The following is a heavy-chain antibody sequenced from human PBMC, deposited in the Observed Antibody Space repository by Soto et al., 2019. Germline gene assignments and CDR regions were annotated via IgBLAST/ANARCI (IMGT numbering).Heavy chain of an antibody. CDR1: GGSVSSGSYY. CDR3: ARGSSGNYDFWSGYPTTYYYYGMDV. Sequence: SETLSLTCTVSGGSVSSGSYYWSWIRQPPGKGLEWIGYIYYSGSTNYNPSLKSRVTISVDTSKNQFSLKLSSVTAADTAVYYCARGSSGNYDFWSGYPTTYYYYGMDVWGQVTTVTVSS. J-gene: IGHJ6*02. CDR2: IYYSGST. D-gene: IGHD3-3*01. V-gene: IGHV4-61*01.